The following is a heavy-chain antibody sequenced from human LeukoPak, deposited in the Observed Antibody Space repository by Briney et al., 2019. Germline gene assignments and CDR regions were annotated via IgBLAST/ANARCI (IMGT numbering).Heavy chain of an antibody. CDR1: GGSFSGYY. CDR2: IDHSGST. D-gene: IGHD1-7*01. CDR3: ARGGTTTRGSPSYAGVY. J-gene: IGHJ4*02. Sequence: SETLSLTCAVYGGSFSGYYWSWIRQPPAKGLEWIGEIDHSGSTNYNPSLQSRVTISVDNSKNQFSLKLSSVTAAATTVDYCARGGTTTRGSPSYAGVYWGQGTLVSVSS. V-gene: IGHV4-34*01.